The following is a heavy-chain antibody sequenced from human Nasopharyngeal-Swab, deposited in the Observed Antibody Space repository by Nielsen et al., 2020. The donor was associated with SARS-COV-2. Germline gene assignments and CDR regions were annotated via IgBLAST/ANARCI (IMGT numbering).Heavy chain of an antibody. J-gene: IGHJ4*02. V-gene: IGHV3-7*01. CDR2: IKGDGSET. CDR1: GFTFSDYY. D-gene: IGHD3-3*01. Sequence: GESLKISCAASGFTFSDYYMSWIRQAPGKGLEWVANIKGDGSETYYVDSMKGRFTISRDNAKNSLHLQVNSLRAEDTAVYYCGRAPSYDYWSGYCDCWGQGTLVTVSS. CDR3: GRAPSYDYWSGYCDC.